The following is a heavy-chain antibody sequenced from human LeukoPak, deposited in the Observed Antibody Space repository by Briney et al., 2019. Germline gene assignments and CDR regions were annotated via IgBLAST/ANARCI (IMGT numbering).Heavy chain of an antibody. CDR2: VHSSGST. J-gene: IGHJ4*02. D-gene: IGHD5-18*01. Sequence: SETLSLTCTVSGGSISNYYWSWTRQPPGRGLEWIGYVHSSGSTNYNPSLRSRVTISVDTSKNQFSLKLSSVTAADTAVYYCARQADTNAFDYWGQGTLVTVSS. V-gene: IGHV4-59*08. CDR1: GGSISNYY. CDR3: ARQADTNAFDY.